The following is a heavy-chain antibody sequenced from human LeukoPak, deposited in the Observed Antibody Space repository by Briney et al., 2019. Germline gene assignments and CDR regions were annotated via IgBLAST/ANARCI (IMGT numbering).Heavy chain of an antibody. V-gene: IGHV1-18*01. D-gene: IGHD2-8*01. J-gene: IGHJ6*02. CDR3: ARDNGVAPLYYYGMDV. CDR2: ISAYNGNT. Sequence: ASVTVSCTASGYTFTSYGISWVRQAPGQGLEWMGWISAYNGNTNYAQKLQGRVTMTTDTSTSTAYMELRSLRSDDTAVYYCARDNGVAPLYYYGMDVWGQGTTVTVSS. CDR1: GYTFTSYG.